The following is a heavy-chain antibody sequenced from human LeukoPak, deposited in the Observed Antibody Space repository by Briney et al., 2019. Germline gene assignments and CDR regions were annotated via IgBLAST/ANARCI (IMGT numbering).Heavy chain of an antibody. CDR3: ARTISSGWYVFI. V-gene: IGHV1-69*01. D-gene: IGHD6-19*01. CDR2: VIPIFGTA. J-gene: IGHJ4*02. CDR1: GGTFSSYA. Sequence: SVKVSCKASGGTFSSYAISWVRQAPGQGLEWMGGVIPIFGTANYAQKFQGRVTITADESTNTAYMELSSLRSEDTAVYYWARTISSGWYVFIWGQGTLVTVSS.